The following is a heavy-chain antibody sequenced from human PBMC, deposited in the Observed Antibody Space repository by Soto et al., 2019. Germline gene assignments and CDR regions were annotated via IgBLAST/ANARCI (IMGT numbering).Heavy chain of an antibody. CDR3: AKDQSFGYDSSGHDY. V-gene: IGHV3-23*01. CDR1: GFTFSSYA. CDR2: ISGSGGST. J-gene: IGHJ4*01. Sequence: GGSLRLSCAASGFTFSSYAMSWVRQAPGKGLEWVSAISGSGGSTYYADSVKGWFAISRDNSKNTLYLQMNSLRAEDTAVYYCAKDQSFGYDSSGHDYWGQGTLVTVSS. D-gene: IGHD3-22*01.